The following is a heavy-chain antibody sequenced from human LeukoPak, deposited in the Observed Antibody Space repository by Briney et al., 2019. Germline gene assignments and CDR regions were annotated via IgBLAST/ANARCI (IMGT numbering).Heavy chain of an antibody. CDR2: INPNSGGT. V-gene: IGHV1-2*02. CDR3: AREPILKLGILGYYYGMDV. J-gene: IGHJ6*02. CDR1: EYTFSVYH. D-gene: IGHD7-27*01. Sequence: ASVKVSCKASEYTFSVYHIHWVRQAPGQGLEWMGWINPNSGGTNYAQKFQGRVTMTRDTSISTAYMELSRLRSDDTAVYYCAREPILKLGILGYYYGMDVWGQGTTVTVSS.